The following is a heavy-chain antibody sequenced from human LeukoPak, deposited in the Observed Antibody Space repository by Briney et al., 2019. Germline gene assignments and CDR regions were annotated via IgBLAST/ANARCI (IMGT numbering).Heavy chain of an antibody. CDR2: IYYSGST. Sequence: PSETLSLTCAVYGGSFSGYYWSWLRQTPGKGLEWIGYIYYSGSTFYNRSLKSRVTLSVDTSKNQFSLRLTSVTAADTAVYYCARASLGVSGYYSAEALHFDYWGQGTLVTVSS. CDR3: ARASLGVSGYYSAEALHFDY. D-gene: IGHD3-22*01. CDR1: GGSFSGYY. V-gene: IGHV4-59*12. J-gene: IGHJ4*02.